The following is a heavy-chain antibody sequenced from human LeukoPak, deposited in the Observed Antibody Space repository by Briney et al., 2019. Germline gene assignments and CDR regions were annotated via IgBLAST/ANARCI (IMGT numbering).Heavy chain of an antibody. J-gene: IGHJ4*02. CDR3: ARATYGEQLLFES. CDR2: IQEDGNAK. CDR1: GFTFSAHW. D-gene: IGHD6-6*01. V-gene: IGHV3-7*01. Sequence: GGSLRLSCAASGFTFSAHWMSWVRQAPGKGLEWVANIQEDGNAKNYVASVEGRFTISRDNAKNSLYLQVNSLRAEDTAMYYCARATYGEQLLFESWGQGTLVTVSS.